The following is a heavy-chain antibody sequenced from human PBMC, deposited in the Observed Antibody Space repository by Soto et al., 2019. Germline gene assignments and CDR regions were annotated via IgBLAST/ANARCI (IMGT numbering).Heavy chain of an antibody. V-gene: IGHV4-34*01. J-gene: IGHJ3*02. CDR1: GGSFSVYY. Sequence: QVPLPQWGAGLLMLSEALALTCAVYGGSFSVYYLRWIRQPPWQGLEWSGEINHSGSTNYNPSLKSRVTISVDTSKIQFSLKLSSVTAADTAVYYCERGLRTVRGAFDIWGQGTMVTVSS. D-gene: IGHD4-17*01. CDR3: ERGLRTVRGAFDI. CDR2: INHSGST.